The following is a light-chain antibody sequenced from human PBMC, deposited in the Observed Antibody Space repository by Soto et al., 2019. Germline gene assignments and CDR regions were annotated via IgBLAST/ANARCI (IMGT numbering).Light chain of an antibody. Sequence: HSALTQPAAVSGSPGQSITISCSGTSSDVGGYNYVSWYQQHPGKAPKLMIYEVSNRPSGVSNRFSGYKSGNTASLTISGLQAEDEADYYCSSYTNSDTLVFGGGTKVTVL. J-gene: IGLJ2*01. CDR2: EVS. CDR1: SSDVGGYNY. CDR3: SSYTNSDTLV. V-gene: IGLV2-14*01.